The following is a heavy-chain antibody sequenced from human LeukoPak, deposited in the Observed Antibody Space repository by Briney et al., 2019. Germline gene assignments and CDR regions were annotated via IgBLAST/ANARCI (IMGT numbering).Heavy chain of an antibody. J-gene: IGHJ4*02. V-gene: IGHV4-59*12. CDR3: ARGVWGSYRYPFDY. Sequence: PSETLSLTCTVSGGSISSYYWSWIRQPPGKGLEWIGYIYYSGSTNYNPSLKSRVTISVDTSKNQFSLKLSSVTAADTAVYYCARGVWGSYRYPFDYWGQGTLVTVSS. D-gene: IGHD3-16*02. CDR1: GGSISSYY. CDR2: IYYSGST.